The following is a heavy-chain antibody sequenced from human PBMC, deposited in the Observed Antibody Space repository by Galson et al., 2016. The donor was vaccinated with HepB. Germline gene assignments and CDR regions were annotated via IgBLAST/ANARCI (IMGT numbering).Heavy chain of an antibody. CDR3: ARGDYGMDV. Sequence: TLSLTCTVSGGSIRSTYHWSWIRHRPGKGLEWIGYIYSKGSTYYNPSFKSRLTISIDTSKNQFSLNLTSVTAADTAFYYCARGDYGMDVWGPGIQVTVSS. V-gene: IGHV4-31*03. CDR2: IYSKGST. J-gene: IGHJ6*02. CDR1: GGSIRSTYH.